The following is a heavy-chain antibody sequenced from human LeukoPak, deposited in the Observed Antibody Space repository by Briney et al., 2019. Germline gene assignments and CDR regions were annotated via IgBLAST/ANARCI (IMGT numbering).Heavy chain of an antibody. V-gene: IGHV3-15*01. CDR1: GFIFSKAW. CDR3: STSTEPGLDY. D-gene: IGHD3/OR15-3a*01. J-gene: IGHJ4*02. CDR2: IKSKTHGGTT. Sequence: GGSLRLSCAASGFIFSKAWMSWVRQAPGKGLEWVGRIKSKTHGGTTDYAAPVKGRFTISRDDSKNTLNLQMNSLKTEDAAVYYRSTSTEPGLDYWGQGNLVTVSS.